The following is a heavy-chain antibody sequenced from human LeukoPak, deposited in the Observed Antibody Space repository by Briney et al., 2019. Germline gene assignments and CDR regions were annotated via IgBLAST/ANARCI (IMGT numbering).Heavy chain of an antibody. J-gene: IGHJ3*02. CDR3: ARSFRDYVWGSYRYTGAYAFDI. D-gene: IGHD3-16*02. CDR2: INSNSGGT. CDR1: GDTFTGYY. Sequence: GASVKVSCKAFGDTFTGYYMHWVRQAPGQELEWMGWINSNSGGTNYAQKFQGRVTMTRDTSISTAYMDMSRLRSDNTAVYYCARSFRDYVWGSYRYTGAYAFDIWGQGTMVTVSS. V-gene: IGHV1-2*02.